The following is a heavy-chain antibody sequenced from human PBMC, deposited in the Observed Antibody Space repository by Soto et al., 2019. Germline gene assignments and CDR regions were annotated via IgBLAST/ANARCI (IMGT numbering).Heavy chain of an antibody. D-gene: IGHD3-3*01. CDR1: GDSVSSESAT. Sequence: TLSLTCAISGDSVSSESATWNWIRQSPSRGLEWLGRTYYRSKWYNDYAVSVKSRITINPDTSKNQFSLQLNSVTPEDTAVYFCARVAYDGYGMDVWGQGTTVTVSS. CDR3: ARVAYDGYGMDV. J-gene: IGHJ6*02. CDR2: TYYRSKWYN. V-gene: IGHV6-1*01.